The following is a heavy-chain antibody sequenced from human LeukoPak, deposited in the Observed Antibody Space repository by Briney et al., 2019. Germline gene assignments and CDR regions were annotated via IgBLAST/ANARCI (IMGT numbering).Heavy chain of an antibody. Sequence: ASVKVSCKASGYTFTSYGISWARQAPGQGLEWMGWISAYNGNTNYAQKLQGRVTMTTDTSTSTAYMELRSLRSDDTAVYYCARDQEIAAAGTPRYDYWGQGTLVTVSS. CDR1: GYTFTSYG. J-gene: IGHJ4*02. CDR3: ARDQEIAAAGTPRYDY. CDR2: ISAYNGNT. V-gene: IGHV1-18*01. D-gene: IGHD6-13*01.